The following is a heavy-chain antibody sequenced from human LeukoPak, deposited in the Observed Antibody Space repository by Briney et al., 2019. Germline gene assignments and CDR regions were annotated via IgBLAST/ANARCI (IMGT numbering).Heavy chain of an antibody. V-gene: IGHV4-39*07. D-gene: IGHD6-6*01. CDR1: GGSFSSSSYY. CDR3: ARRAARTYYYYYYYMDV. Sequence: PSETLSLTCTVSGGSFSSSSYYWGWIRQPPGKGLEWIGSIYYSGSTYYNPSLKSRVTISLDTSKNQFSLKLSSVTAADTAVYYCARRAARTYYYYYYYMDVWGKGTTVTVSS. CDR2: IYYSGST. J-gene: IGHJ6*03.